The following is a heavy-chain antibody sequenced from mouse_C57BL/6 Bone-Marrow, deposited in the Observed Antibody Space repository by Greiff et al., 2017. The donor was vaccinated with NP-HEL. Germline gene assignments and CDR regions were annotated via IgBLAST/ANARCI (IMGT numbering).Heavy chain of an antibody. J-gene: IGHJ2*01. V-gene: IGHV3-6*01. D-gene: IGHD6-1*01. CDR3: ARVLYYFDY. Sequence: ESGPGLVKPSQSLSLTCSVTGYSITSGYYWNWIRQFPGNKLEWMGYISYDGSNNYNPYLKNRISITLDTSKNQFFLKLSSVTTEDTATYYCARVLYYFDYWGQGTTLTVSS. CDR2: ISYDGSN. CDR1: GYSITSGYY.